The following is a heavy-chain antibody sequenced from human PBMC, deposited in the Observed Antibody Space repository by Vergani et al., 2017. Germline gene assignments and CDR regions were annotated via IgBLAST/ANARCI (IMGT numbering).Heavy chain of an antibody. CDR2: IVHTGRP. CDR1: GGSFTSYH. V-gene: IGHV4-34*12. CDR3: ARVNTETNGQLYYYYYMDV. J-gene: IGHJ6*03. D-gene: IGHD4-11*01. Sequence: QVQLQQWGGVLLKPSETLSLTCVVHGGSFTSYHWTWIRQSPGEGLEWVGDIVHTGRPDYTPPLKIRLTMSVDKSRNQFSLPLSSVTATDTAIYFCARVNTETNGQLYYYYYMDVWGQGTAVTVS.